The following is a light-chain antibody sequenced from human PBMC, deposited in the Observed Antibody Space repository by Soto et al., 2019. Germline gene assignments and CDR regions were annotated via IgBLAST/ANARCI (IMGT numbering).Light chain of an antibody. Sequence: QCALTQAASGSGSPGQSITISCTGTSSDVGTYNYVSWYQHRPGKAPKLMIYDVSYRPSGVSNRFSGSKSANTASLTISGLQAEDEADYYCSSYTTSNTQVFGGGTKLTVL. CDR2: DVS. J-gene: IGLJ3*02. V-gene: IGLV2-14*01. CDR1: SSDVGTYNY. CDR3: SSYTTSNTQV.